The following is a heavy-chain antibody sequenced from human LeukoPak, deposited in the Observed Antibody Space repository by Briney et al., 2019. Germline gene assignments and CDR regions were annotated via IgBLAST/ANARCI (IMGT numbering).Heavy chain of an antibody. V-gene: IGHV1-2*02. CDR3: ARVVSGGVIWAY. J-gene: IGHJ4*02. CDR2: INPNSGDT. CDR1: GYTFTNYY. D-gene: IGHD3-16*01. Sequence: ASVKVSCKASGYTFTNYYIHWVRQAPGQGLEWVGWINPNSGDTNYAQKLQGRVTMTRDTSIITAFMELSGLTSDDTAVYYCARVVSGGVIWAYWGQGTLVTVSS.